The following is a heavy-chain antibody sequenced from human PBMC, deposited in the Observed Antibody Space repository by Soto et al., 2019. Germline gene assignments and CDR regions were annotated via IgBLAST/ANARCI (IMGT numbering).Heavy chain of an antibody. Sequence: GGSLRLSCAASGFTFSSYAMHWVRQAPGKGLEWVAVISYDGSNKYYADSVKGRFTISRDNSKNTLYLQMNSLRAEDTAVYYCTTINYYFDYWGQGTLVTVSS. V-gene: IGHV3-30-3*01. CDR3: TTINYYFDY. D-gene: IGHD1-26*01. CDR2: ISYDGSNK. CDR1: GFTFSSYA. J-gene: IGHJ4*02.